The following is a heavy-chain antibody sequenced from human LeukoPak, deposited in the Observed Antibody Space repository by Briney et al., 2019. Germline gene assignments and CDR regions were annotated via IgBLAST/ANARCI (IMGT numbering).Heavy chain of an antibody. CDR1: GYTFASYY. CDR2: INSGGGST. V-gene: IGHV1-46*03. Sequence: ASVKVSCKASGYTFASYYIHWVRQAPGQGLEWLEIINSGGGSTNYAQSFQGRVTLTRDTSTNTVYMELSSLRSEDTAVYYCARVYYCTSTSCYGPQYYFDFWGQGTLVTVSS. D-gene: IGHD2-2*01. J-gene: IGHJ4*02. CDR3: ARVYYCTSTSCYGPQYYFDF.